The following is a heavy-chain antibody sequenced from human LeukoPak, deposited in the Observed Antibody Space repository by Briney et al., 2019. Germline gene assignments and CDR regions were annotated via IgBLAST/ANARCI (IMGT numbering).Heavy chain of an antibody. Sequence: GGTLRLSCAASGFTFSSYSMNWVRQAPGKGLEWVSFIISSSAHINYADSVKGRSTISRDNPRNSLYLQMNSLRAEDTAVYYCARDIGGSYTAIDYWGQGTLVTVSS. CDR2: IISSSAHI. D-gene: IGHD1-26*01. V-gene: IGHV3-21*01. CDR1: GFTFSSYS. CDR3: ARDIGGSYTAIDY. J-gene: IGHJ4*02.